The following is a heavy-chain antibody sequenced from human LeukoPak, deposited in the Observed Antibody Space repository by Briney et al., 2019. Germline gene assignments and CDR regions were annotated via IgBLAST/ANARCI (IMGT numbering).Heavy chain of an antibody. J-gene: IGHJ4*02. Sequence: ASVKVSCKASGYTFTSYGISWVRQAPGQGLEWMGWISAYNGNTNYAQKLPGRVTMTTDTSTSTAYMELRSLRSDDTAVYYCARGYSSSWYEPFDYWGQGTLVTVSS. V-gene: IGHV1-18*01. CDR3: ARGYSSSWYEPFDY. CDR1: GYTFTSYG. CDR2: ISAYNGNT. D-gene: IGHD6-13*01.